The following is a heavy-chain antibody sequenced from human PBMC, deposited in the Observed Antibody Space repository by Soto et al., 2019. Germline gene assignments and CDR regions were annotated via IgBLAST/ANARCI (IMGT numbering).Heavy chain of an antibody. Sequence: SATLSLTCTVSGGSLSSYYWTWILQSPGKGLEWIGYVYFSGNTNYNPSLKSRVTISIDTSKTQFSLRLASVTAADTAFYYCGRPRHPGALVAWGHGT. CDR2: VYFSGNT. J-gene: IGHJ5*01. CDR1: GGSLSSYY. V-gene: IGHV4-59*01. CDR3: GRPRHPGALVA.